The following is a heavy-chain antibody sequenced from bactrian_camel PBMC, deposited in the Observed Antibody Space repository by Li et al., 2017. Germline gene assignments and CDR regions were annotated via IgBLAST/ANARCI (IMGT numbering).Heavy chain of an antibody. CDR2: IYSGDGAA. V-gene: IGHV3S26*01. CDR1: GNGDGSGYWC. D-gene: IGHD1*01. J-gene: IGHJ4*01. CDR3: AADLVTDEPSLVEREYYY. Sequence: HVQLVESGGGSVQPGGSLALSCAVSGNGDGSGYWCTGWLRQAPGQEREGVAAIYSGDGAAIYTDSAKGRFTISRDGAKNIIELQMHSLKPEDTATYYCAADLVTDEPSLVEREYYYWGQGTQVTVS.